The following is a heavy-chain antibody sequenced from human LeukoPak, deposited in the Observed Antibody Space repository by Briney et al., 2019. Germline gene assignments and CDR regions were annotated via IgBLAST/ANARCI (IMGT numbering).Heavy chain of an antibody. CDR3: ARRRIAAAGTAFDY. CDR1: GFSLTTSGGG. D-gene: IGHD6-13*01. V-gene: IGHV2-5*02. J-gene: IGHJ4*02. CDR2: IYWDDDK. Sequence: SGPTLVKPTQTLTLTCTFSGFSLTTSGGGVGWIRQPPGKALEWLALIYWDDDKRYSPSLKSRLTITKDTSKNQVVLTMTNMDPVDTATYYCARRRIAAAGTAFDYWGQGTLVTVSS.